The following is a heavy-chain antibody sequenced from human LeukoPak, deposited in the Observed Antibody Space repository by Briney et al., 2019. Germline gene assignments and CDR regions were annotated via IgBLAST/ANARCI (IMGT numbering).Heavy chain of an antibody. CDR1: GFTFSSYG. D-gene: IGHD6-13*01. CDR2: ISGSGGST. Sequence: PGGTLRLSCAASGFTFSSYGMSWVRQAPGKGLEWVSAISGSGGSTYYADSVKGRFTISRDNSKNTLYLQMNSLRAEDTAVYYCAKDPSRRSSSWYMNWFDPWSQGTLVTVSS. CDR3: AKDPSRRSSSWYMNWFDP. V-gene: IGHV3-23*01. J-gene: IGHJ5*02.